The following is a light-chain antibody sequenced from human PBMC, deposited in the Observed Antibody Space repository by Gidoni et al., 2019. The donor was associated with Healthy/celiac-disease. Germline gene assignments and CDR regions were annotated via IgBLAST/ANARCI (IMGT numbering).Light chain of an antibody. J-gene: IGKJ5*01. CDR1: QSISSY. Sequence: DIQMTQSPSSLSASVGDRVTITCRASQSISSYLNWYQQKPGKAPKLLIYAASSLQSGVPSRFSGSGSGTDFTLTIRSLQPEDFATYYCQQSYSTITFGQGTRLEIK. V-gene: IGKV1-39*01. CDR3: QQSYSTIT. CDR2: AAS.